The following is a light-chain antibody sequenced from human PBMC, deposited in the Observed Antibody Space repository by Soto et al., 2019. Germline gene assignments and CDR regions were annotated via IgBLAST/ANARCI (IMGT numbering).Light chain of an antibody. CDR1: QSISRQ. V-gene: IGKV1-5*03. CDR3: LQYQRYWT. CDR2: QAS. J-gene: IGKJ1*01. Sequence: DIQMTQSPSTLSASVGDRVSITCRASQSISRQLAWYQQKPGKAPNLLIYQASNLETGVPSRFTGSGSGTEFTLTISSLQADALETYYCLQYQRYWTFGQGTKVEVK.